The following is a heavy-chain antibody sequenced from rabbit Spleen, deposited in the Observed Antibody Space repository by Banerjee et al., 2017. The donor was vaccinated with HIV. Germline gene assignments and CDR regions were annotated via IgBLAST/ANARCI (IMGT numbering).Heavy chain of an antibody. D-gene: IGHD6-1*01. CDR1: GFSFSYSDY. CDR3: ARVDDSNGADLTRFDL. CDR2: IGAGVSYTT. Sequence: QSLEESGGDLVKPGASLTLTCTASGFSFSYSDYMCWVRQPPGKGPEWIACIGAGVSYTTYYATWAKGRFTISKTSSTTVTLQVTSLTAADTATFFCARVDDSNGADLTRFDLWGPGTLVTVS. J-gene: IGHJ3*01. V-gene: IGHV1S40*01.